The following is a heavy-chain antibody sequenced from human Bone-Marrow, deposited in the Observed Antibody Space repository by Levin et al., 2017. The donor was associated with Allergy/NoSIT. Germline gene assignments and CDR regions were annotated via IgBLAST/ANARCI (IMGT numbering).Heavy chain of an antibody. CDR1: GFTFSSYA. CDR3: ARDPTGLMYYYGSGRRWRGYFQH. Sequence: SCAASGFTFSSYAMHWVRQAPGKGLEWVAVISYDGSNKYYADSVKGRFTISRDNSKNTLYLQMNSLRAEDTAVYYCARDPTGLMYYYGSGRRWRGYFQHWGQGTLVTVSS. CDR2: ISYDGSNK. V-gene: IGHV3-30-3*01. D-gene: IGHD3-10*01. J-gene: IGHJ1*01.